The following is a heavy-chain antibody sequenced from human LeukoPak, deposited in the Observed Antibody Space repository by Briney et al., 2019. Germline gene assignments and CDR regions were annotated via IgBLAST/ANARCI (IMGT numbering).Heavy chain of an antibody. CDR2: INSDGSWT. CDR1: GNYW. Sequence: GGSLRLSCAASGNYWMHWVRQAPGKGLVWVSHINSDGSWTSYADSVKGRFTISKDNAKNTVYLQMNSLRAEDTAVYYCVSFYETYWGRGTLVTISS. D-gene: IGHD2/OR15-2a*01. J-gene: IGHJ4*02. V-gene: IGHV3-74*01. CDR3: VSFYETY.